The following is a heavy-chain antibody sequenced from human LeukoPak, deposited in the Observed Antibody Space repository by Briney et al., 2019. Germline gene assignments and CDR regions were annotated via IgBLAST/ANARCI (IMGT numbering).Heavy chain of an antibody. V-gene: IGHV4-39*07. Sequence: SETLSLTCTVSGGYISSSSYYWGWIRQPPGKGLEWIGSIYYSGSTYYNPSLKSRVTISVDTSKNQFSLKLSSVTAADTAVYYCASSPYDSSGYQPDAFDIWGQGTMVTVSS. D-gene: IGHD3-22*01. CDR1: GGYISSSSYY. CDR3: ASSPYDSSGYQPDAFDI. CDR2: IYYSGST. J-gene: IGHJ3*02.